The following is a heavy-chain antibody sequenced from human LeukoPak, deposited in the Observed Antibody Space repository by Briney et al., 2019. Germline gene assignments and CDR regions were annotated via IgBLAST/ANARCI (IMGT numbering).Heavy chain of an antibody. J-gene: IGHJ6*03. CDR2: INPNSGGT. CDR1: GYTFTGYY. CDR3: ARDSAPVDYGSGRDYMDV. V-gene: IGHV1-2*02. D-gene: IGHD3-10*01. Sequence: ASVKVSCKASGYTFTGYYMHWVRQAPGQGLEWMGWINPNSGGTNYAQKFQGRVTMTRDTSISTAYMELSRLRSDDTAVYYCARDSAPVDYGSGRDYMDVWGKGTTVTVSS.